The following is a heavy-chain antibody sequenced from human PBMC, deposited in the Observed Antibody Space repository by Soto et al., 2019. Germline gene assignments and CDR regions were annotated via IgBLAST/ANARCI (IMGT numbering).Heavy chain of an antibody. V-gene: IGHV1-69*13. J-gene: IGHJ4*02. CDR2: IIPIFGAP. D-gene: IGHD2-8*01. Sequence: SVKVSCKASGGIFSSYAISWVRQAPGQGLEWMGVIIPIFGAPKYARRFQGRVTITADESTSTAYMELTSLRSEDTAIYYCARLWCTTDTYYSGLEYWGQGTLVTVSS. CDR3: ARLWCTTDTYYSGLEY. CDR1: GGIFSSYA.